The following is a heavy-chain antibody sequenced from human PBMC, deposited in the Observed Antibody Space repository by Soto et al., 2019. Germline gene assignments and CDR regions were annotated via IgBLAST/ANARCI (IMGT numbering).Heavy chain of an antibody. J-gene: IGHJ4*02. D-gene: IGHD4-4*01. CDR1: GVTFKDYG. Sequence: PGGSLRLSCGAPGVTFKDYGMHWVRQAPGKGLEWVAVISEDGGTEYFADSVRGRFLISKDTSKNTVYLQMNGLRPEDTGIYFCARRLAPTVSALGYWGQGTLVTVSS. V-gene: IGHV3-30*03. CDR2: ISEDGGTE. CDR3: ARRLAPTVSALGY.